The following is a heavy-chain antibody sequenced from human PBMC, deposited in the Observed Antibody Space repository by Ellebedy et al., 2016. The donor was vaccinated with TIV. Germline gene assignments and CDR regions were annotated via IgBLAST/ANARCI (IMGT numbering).Heavy chain of an antibody. J-gene: IGHJ6*02. CDR3: VKGAYPVPTVMAV. Sequence: GESLKISCAASGFTSSGMHWVRQAPGKGLEWVAFIRSDGSRKYYADSVKGRVTISRDYSKNTLDLQMNSPRVEDTALYYCVKGAYPVPTVMAVWGQGTMVIVSS. CDR2: IRSDGSRK. D-gene: IGHD3-16*01. CDR1: GFTSSG. V-gene: IGHV3-30*02.